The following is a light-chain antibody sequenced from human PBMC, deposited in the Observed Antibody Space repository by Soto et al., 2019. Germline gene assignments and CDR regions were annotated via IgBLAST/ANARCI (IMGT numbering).Light chain of an antibody. V-gene: IGLV1-44*01. CDR1: SSNIGSNT. Sequence: QSVLTQPPSASGTPGQRVTISCSGSSSNIGSNTVNWYQQLPGTAPKLLIYSNNQRPSGVPDRFSGSKSGTSASLAISGLQSEDEAEYYCAAWDYSLNGYVFGNGTQLTVL. CDR2: SNN. CDR3: AAWDYSLNGYV. J-gene: IGLJ7*01.